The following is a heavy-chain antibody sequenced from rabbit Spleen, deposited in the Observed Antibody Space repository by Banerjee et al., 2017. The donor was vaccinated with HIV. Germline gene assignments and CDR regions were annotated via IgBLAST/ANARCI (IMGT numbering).Heavy chain of an antibody. D-gene: IGHD8-1*01. V-gene: IGHV1S40*01. CDR3: ARDGAGGSYFAL. CDR1: GFSFSSNW. J-gene: IGHJ4*01. CDR2: IDTSDGDT. Sequence: QSLEESGGGLVKPGGTLTLTCTVSGFSFSSNWICWVRQAPGKGLEWIACIDTSDGDTDYANWPKGRFTISKTSSTTVTLQMTSLTAADTATYFCARDGAGGSYFALWGPGTLVTVS.